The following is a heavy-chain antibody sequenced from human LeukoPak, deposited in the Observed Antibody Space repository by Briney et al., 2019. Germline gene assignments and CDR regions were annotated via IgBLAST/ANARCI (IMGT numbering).Heavy chain of an antibody. Sequence: PSETLSLTCIVSGGSISSGSYYWSWIRQPAGKGLEWIGRIYSSGSTNYNPSLKSRVTISVDTSKNQFSLNLSSVTAADTAVYSCARDGGTGYFDYWGQGTLVTVSS. CDR1: GGSISSGSYY. CDR3: ARDGGTGYFDY. D-gene: IGHD3-16*01. CDR2: IYSSGST. J-gene: IGHJ4*02. V-gene: IGHV4-61*02.